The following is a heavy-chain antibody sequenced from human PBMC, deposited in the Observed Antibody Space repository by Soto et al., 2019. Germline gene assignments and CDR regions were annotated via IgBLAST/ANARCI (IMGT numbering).Heavy chain of an antibody. V-gene: IGHV1-8*01. Sequence: ASVKVSCKASGYTFTSYDINWVRQATGQGLEWMGWMNPNSVNTGYAQKFQGRVTMTRNTSISTAYMELSSLRSEDTAVYYCARVAITIFGVVIIDYWGQGTLVTVSS. CDR3: ARVAITIFGVVIIDY. CDR2: MNPNSVNT. J-gene: IGHJ4*02. D-gene: IGHD3-3*01. CDR1: GYTFTSYD.